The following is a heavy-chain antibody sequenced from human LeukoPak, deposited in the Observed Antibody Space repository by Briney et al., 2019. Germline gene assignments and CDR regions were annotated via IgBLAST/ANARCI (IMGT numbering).Heavy chain of an antibody. CDR1: GFRFSIYA. V-gene: IGHV3-48*04. D-gene: IGHD3-10*01. CDR2: ISSSSSNI. CDR3: ASKTLRGVISPFDH. Sequence: PGGSLRLSCAASGFRFSIYAMNWVRQAPGKGLEWVSFISSSSSNIYYADSVKGRFTISRDNAKNSLYLQMNSLRAEDTAMYYCASKTLRGVISPFDHWGQGTLVTVSS. J-gene: IGHJ4*02.